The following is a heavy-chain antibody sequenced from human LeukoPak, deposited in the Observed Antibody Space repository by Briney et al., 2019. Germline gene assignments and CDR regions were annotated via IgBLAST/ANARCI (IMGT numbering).Heavy chain of an antibody. D-gene: IGHD4-17*01. V-gene: IGHV3-21*01. Sequence: GGSLRLSCAASGFTFGSYSMNWVRQAPGKGLEWVSSISSSSSYIYYADSVKGRFTISRDNAKNSLYLQMNSLRAEDTAVYYCARAGTTVTTNWFDPWGQGTLVTVSS. CDR3: ARAGTTVTTNWFDP. CDR2: ISSSSSYI. CDR1: GFTFGSYS. J-gene: IGHJ5*02.